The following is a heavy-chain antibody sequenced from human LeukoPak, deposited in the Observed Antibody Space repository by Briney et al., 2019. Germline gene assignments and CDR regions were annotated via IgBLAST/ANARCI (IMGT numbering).Heavy chain of an antibody. Sequence: RASETLSLTCTVPGGSISSHYWSWIRQPPGKGLEWIGYIYYSGSTNYNPSLKSRVTISVDTSKNQFSLKLSSVTAADTAVYYCARGEIRDGYNPPYFDYWGQGTLVTVSS. V-gene: IGHV4-59*11. D-gene: IGHD5-24*01. CDR1: GGSISSHY. J-gene: IGHJ4*02. CDR3: ARGEIRDGYNPPYFDY. CDR2: IYYSGST.